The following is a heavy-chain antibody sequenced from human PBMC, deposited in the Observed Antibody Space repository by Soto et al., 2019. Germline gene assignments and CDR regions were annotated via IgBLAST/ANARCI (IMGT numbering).Heavy chain of an antibody. J-gene: IGHJ6*02. V-gene: IGHV3-33*01. CDR2: IWYDGSNK. CDR3: AREGFEYCSSTSCYDYYYYGMDV. D-gene: IGHD2-2*01. CDR1: GFTFSSYG. Sequence: TGGSLRLSCAASGFTFSSYGMHWVRQAPGKGLEWVAVIWYDGSNKYYADSVKGRFTISRDNSKNTLYLQMNSLRAEDTAVYYCAREGFEYCSSTSCYDYYYYGMDVWGQGTTVTVSS.